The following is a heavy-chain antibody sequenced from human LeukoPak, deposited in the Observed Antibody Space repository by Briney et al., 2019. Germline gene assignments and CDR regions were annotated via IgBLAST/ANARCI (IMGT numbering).Heavy chain of an antibody. V-gene: IGHV4-34*01. Sequence: SETLSLTCAVYGGSFSGYYWSWIRQPPGKGLEWIGEINHSGSTNCNPSLKSRVTISVDTSKNQFSLKLSSVTAADTAVYYCAREGAVLYYFDYWGQGTLVTVSS. CDR1: GGSFSGYY. CDR2: INHSGST. CDR3: AREGAVLYYFDY. J-gene: IGHJ4*02. D-gene: IGHD1-26*01.